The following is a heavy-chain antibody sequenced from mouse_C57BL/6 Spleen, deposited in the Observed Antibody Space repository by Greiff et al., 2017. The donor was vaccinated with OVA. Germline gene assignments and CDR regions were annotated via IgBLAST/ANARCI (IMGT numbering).Heavy chain of an antibody. D-gene: IGHD3-2*02. V-gene: IGHV1-53*01. CDR1: GYTFTSYW. J-gene: IGHJ2*01. Sequence: QVQRQQSGTELVKPGASVKLSCKASGYTFTSYWMHWVKQRPGQGLEWIGNINPSNGGTNYNEKFKSKATLTVDKSSSTAYMQLSSLTSEDSAVYYCAREKTAQATYFDYWGQGTTLTVAS. CDR2: INPSNGGT. CDR3: AREKTAQATYFDY.